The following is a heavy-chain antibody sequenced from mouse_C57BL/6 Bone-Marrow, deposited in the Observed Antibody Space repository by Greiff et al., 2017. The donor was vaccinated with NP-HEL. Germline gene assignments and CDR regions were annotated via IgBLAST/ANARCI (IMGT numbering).Heavy chain of an antibody. J-gene: IGHJ4*01. V-gene: IGHV1-53*01. D-gene: IGHD2-1*01. Sequence: VQLQQSGTELVKPGASVKLSCKASGYTFTSYWMHWVKQRPGQGLEWIGNINPSNGGTNYNEKFKSKATLTVDKSSSTAYMQLSSLTSEDSAVYYCARGRIGNYGAMDYWGQGTSVTVSS. CDR1: GYTFTSYW. CDR2: INPSNGGT. CDR3: ARGRIGNYGAMDY.